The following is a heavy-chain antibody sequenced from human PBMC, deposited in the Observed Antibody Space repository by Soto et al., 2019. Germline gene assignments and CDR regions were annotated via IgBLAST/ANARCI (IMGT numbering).Heavy chain of an antibody. Sequence: QIQLVQSGPEVKKTGASVKVSCKSSGYTFTTFGINWVRQAPGQGLEWMGCITAYDGKIKYAQNFQGRVTMTIDTPTSTGYLELRGLRSDDTAVYFCARGLTYGDFDFWGQGTLGDVSS. D-gene: IGHD4-17*01. CDR2: ITAYDGKI. J-gene: IGHJ4*02. CDR3: ARGLTYGDFDF. V-gene: IGHV1-18*01. CDR1: GYTFTTFG.